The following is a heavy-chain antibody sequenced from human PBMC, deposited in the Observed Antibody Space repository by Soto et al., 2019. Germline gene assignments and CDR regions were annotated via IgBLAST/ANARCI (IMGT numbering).Heavy chain of an antibody. CDR3: AKDNYYASSGYYYLITN. J-gene: IGHJ4*02. V-gene: IGHV3-23*01. CDR1: GITFSNYA. D-gene: IGHD3-22*01. Sequence: EVQLLESGGGLVQSGGSLRLSCVASGITFSNYAMRWVRQAPGKGLEWVSTISHNSGKRYYADSVKGRFTISRDNSKNPLYLQMNSLRAEDTAVYYCAKDNYYASSGYYYLITNWGQGTLVAVSS. CDR2: ISHNSGKR.